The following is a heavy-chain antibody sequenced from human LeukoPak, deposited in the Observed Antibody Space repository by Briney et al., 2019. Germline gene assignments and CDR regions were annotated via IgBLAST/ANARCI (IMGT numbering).Heavy chain of an antibody. CDR1: GFTFSTYE. CDR2: ISTGGSII. V-gene: IGHV3-48*03. J-gene: IGHJ4*02. Sequence: GGSLRLSCAASGFTFSTYEMNWVRQAPGKGLEWVSYISTGGSIIYYADSVKGRFTISRDNAHNSLYLQMNSLRAEDTAVYYCATAYSGYYTYYFDYWGQGTLVTVSS. D-gene: IGHD3-22*01. CDR3: ATAYSGYYTYYFDY.